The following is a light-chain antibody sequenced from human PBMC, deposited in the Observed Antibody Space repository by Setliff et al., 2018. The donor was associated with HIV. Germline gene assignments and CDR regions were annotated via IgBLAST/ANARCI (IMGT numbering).Light chain of an antibody. CDR3: AAWDDSLNAHVL. Sequence: QSVLTQPPSASGTPGQRVTISCSGSSSNIGSNTVNWYQHLPGTAPKLLIYRNNQRPSGVPDRFSGSKSGTSASLAISGLQSEDEADYYCAAWDDSLNAHVLFGGGTKVTVL. CDR1: SSNIGSNT. V-gene: IGLV1-44*01. J-gene: IGLJ2*01. CDR2: RNN.